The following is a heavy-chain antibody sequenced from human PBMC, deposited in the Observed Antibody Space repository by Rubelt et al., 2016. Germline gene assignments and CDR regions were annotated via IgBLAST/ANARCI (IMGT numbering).Heavy chain of an antibody. CDR1: GGTFSSYA. CDR3: AREIAARPIDY. V-gene: IGHV1-69*04. J-gene: IGHJ4*02. CDR2: IIPILGIA. Sequence: KASGGTFSSYAISWMRQAPGQGLEWMGRIIPILGIANYAQKFQGRVTITADKSTSTAYMELSSLISEDTAVYYCAREIAARPIDYWGQGTLVTVSS. D-gene: IGHD6-6*01.